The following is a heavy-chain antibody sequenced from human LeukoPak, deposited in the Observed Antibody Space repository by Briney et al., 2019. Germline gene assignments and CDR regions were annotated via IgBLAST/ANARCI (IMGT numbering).Heavy chain of an antibody. CDR1: GYTFTSYY. J-gene: IGHJ4*02. D-gene: IGHD3-10*01. V-gene: IGHV1-46*01. CDR3: AKGSGMVSYYFDY. Sequence: ASVKVSCKASGYTFTSYYMHWVRQAPGQGLEWREIINPSGGSTSYAQKFQGRVTMTRDMSTSTVYMELSSLRSDDTAVYYCAKGSGMVSYYFDYWGQGTLVTVSS. CDR2: INPSGGST.